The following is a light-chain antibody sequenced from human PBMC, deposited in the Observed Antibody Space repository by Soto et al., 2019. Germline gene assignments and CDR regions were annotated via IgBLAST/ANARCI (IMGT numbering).Light chain of an antibody. V-gene: IGLV2-14*01. CDR2: YVN. CDR1: SSDIGAYNY. Sequence: QSVLTQPASVSGSPGQSITISCTGTSSDIGAYNYISWYQQHPGKVPTLMIYYVNIRPSGVSNRFSGSKSGNTASLTISGLQAEDEADYYCSSYTSSHSWVFGGGTKVTVL. CDR3: SSYTSSHSWV. J-gene: IGLJ3*02.